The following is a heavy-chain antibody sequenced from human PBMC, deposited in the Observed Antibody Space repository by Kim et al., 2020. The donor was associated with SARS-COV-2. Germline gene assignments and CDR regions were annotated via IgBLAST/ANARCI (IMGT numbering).Heavy chain of an antibody. Sequence: GGSLRLSCAASGFTFSSYWMHWVRQAPGKGLVWVSRINSDGSSTSYADSVKGRFTISRDNAKNTLYLQMNSLRAEDTAVYYCASLQETASIAARQEGYYYGMDVWGQGTTVTVSS. V-gene: IGHV3-74*01. CDR2: INSDGSST. CDR1: GFTFSSYW. D-gene: IGHD6-6*01. CDR3: ASLQETASIAARQEGYYYGMDV. J-gene: IGHJ6*02.